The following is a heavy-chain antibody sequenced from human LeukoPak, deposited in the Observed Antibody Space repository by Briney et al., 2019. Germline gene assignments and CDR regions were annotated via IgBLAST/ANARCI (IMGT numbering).Heavy chain of an antibody. J-gene: IGHJ6*03. CDR2: MNPNRGNT. CDR3: AREFVVVPAASNTDYYYYMDV. V-gene: IGHV1-8*01. D-gene: IGHD2-2*01. Sequence: GASVKVSCKASGYTFTSYDINWVRQATGQGLEWMGWMNPNRGNTGYAQKLQGRVSMTRNTSISTAYMELSSLRSEDTAVYYCAREFVVVPAASNTDYYYYMDVWGKGTTVTVSS. CDR1: GYTFTSYD.